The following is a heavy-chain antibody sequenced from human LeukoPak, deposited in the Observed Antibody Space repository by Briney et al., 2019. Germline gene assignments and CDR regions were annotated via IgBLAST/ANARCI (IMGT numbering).Heavy chain of an antibody. CDR3: ARDYDKAFDS. V-gene: IGHV4-4*07. CDR2: IYSSGNI. CDR1: GASISSYY. J-gene: IGHJ4*02. D-gene: IGHD3-9*01. Sequence: SETLSLTCSVSGASISSYYWSWIRQSDGKGLEWIGRIYSSGNINYNPSLKSRVTMSVDTSRNQLSLKLSSVTAADTAMYYCARDYDKAFDSWGQGTLVTVSS.